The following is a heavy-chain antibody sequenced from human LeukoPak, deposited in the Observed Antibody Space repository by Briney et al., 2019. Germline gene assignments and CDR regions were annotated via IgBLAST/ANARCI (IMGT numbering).Heavy chain of an antibody. CDR3: ARDRTTYYYDSSGYYV. Sequence: PGRSLRLSCAASGFTFSSYGMHWVRQAPGKGLEWVAVIWYDGSNKYYADSVKGRFTISRDNSKNTLYLQMNSLRDEDTAVYYCARDRTTYYYDSSGYYVWGQGTLVTVSS. D-gene: IGHD3-22*01. CDR1: GFTFSSYG. CDR2: IWYDGSNK. V-gene: IGHV3-33*01. J-gene: IGHJ4*02.